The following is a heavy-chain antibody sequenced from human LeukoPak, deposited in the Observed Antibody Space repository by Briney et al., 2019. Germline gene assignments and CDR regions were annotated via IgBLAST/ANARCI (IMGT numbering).Heavy chain of an antibody. V-gene: IGHV3-15*05. J-gene: IGHJ6*02. CDR2: IYRNADGGTT. CDR3: TIDSYCSTTTCYASSNYYYGLDA. CDR1: GFTFSNAW. Sequence: PGGSLRLSCAASGFTFSNAWMAWVRQAPGKGLEWVGRIYRNADGGTTDYAAPVKGRFTISRDDSKNTLYLQMNSLKTEDTAVYYCTIDSYCSTTTCYASSNYYYGLDAWGQGTSVTVSS. D-gene: IGHD2-2*01.